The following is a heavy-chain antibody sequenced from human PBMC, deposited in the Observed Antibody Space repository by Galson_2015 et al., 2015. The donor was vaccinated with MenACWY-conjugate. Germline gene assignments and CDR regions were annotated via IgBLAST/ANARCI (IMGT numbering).Heavy chain of an antibody. CDR2: IDPSDSYT. V-gene: IGHV5-10-1*01. J-gene: IGHJ4*02. D-gene: IGHD3-10*01. Sequence: QSGAEVKKPGESLRISCKGSGYSFTSYWISWVRQMPGKGLEWMGRIDPSDSYTNYSPSFQGHVTISADKSISTAYLQWSSLKASDTAMYYCAITRGPGGHVWFGEWAYWGQGTLVTVSS. CDR1: GYSFTSYW. CDR3: AITRGPGGHVWFGEWAY.